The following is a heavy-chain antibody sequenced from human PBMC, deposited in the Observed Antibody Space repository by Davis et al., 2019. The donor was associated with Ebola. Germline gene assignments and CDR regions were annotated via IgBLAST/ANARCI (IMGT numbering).Heavy chain of an antibody. CDR1: GGSISSYY. CDR2: IYYSGST. V-gene: IGHV4-59*01. Sequence: SETLSLTCTVSGGSISSYYWSWIRQPPGKGLEWIGYIYYSGSTNYNPSLKSRVTIPVDTSKNQFSLKLSSVTAADTAVYYCARVSYGHFDYWGQGTLVTVSS. D-gene: IGHD4-17*01. CDR3: ARVSYGHFDY. J-gene: IGHJ4*02.